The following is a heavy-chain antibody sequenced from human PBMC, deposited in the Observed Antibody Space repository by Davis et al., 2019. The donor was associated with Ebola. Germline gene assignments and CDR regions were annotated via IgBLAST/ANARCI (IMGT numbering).Heavy chain of an antibody. J-gene: IGHJ4*02. CDR2: IYAGDNT. CDR1: GFTINNNY. V-gene: IGHV3-53*01. CDR3: ARDNYFSY. Sequence: PGGSLRLSCAASGFTINNNYMSWVRQAPGKGLQWVSVIYAGDNTFYADSVKGRSTISRDNSKNTVFLQMSSLRAEDTAVYYCARDNYFSYWGQGTLVTVSS.